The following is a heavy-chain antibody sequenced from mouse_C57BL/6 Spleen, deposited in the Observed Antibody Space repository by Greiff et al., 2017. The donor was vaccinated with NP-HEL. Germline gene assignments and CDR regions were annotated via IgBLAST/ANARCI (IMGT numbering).Heavy chain of an antibody. CDR3: ARTFPPMDY. V-gene: IGHV1-26*01. J-gene: IGHJ4*01. CDR1: GYTFTDYY. CDR2: INPNNGGT. Sequence: EVQLQQSGPELVKPGASVKISCKASGYTFTDYYMNWVKQSHGKSLEWIGDINPNNGGTSYNQKFKGKATLTVDKSSSTAYMELRSLTSEDSAVYYCARTFPPMDYWGQGTSVTVSS.